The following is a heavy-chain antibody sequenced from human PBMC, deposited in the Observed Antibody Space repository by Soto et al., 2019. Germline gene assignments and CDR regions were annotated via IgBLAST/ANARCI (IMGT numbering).Heavy chain of an antibody. D-gene: IGHD5-18*01. J-gene: IGHJ4*02. CDR1: GGSISSGGYY. Sequence: PSETLSLTCTVSGGSISSGGYYWSWIRQHPGKGLEWIGYIYYSGGTYYNPSLKSRVTISVDTSKNQFSLKLSSVTAADTAVYYCARVDTAMVTYYFDYWGQGTLVTVSS. CDR3: ARVDTAMVTYYFDY. V-gene: IGHV4-31*03. CDR2: IYYSGGT.